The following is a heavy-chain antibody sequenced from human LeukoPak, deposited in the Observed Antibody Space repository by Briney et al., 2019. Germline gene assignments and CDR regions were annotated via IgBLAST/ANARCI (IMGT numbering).Heavy chain of an antibody. J-gene: IGHJ4*02. CDR1: GFTFSDHY. V-gene: IGHV3-30*18. D-gene: IGHD3-10*01. CDR2: ISYDGSNK. Sequence: GGSLRLSCAGSGFTFSDHYIDWVRQAPGKGLEWVAVISYDGSNKYYADSVKGRFTIPRDNSKNTLYLQMNSLRAEDTAVYYCAKGSLLVRGVIQGGVDYWGQGTLVTVSS. CDR3: AKGSLLVRGVIQGGVDY.